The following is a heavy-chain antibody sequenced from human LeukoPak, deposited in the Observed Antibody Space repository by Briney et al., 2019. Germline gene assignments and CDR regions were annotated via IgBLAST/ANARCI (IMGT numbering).Heavy chain of an antibody. Sequence: GGSLRLSCSASGFTFSRYAMHWVRQAPGKGLEYVSAVSSNGGGTYYADSVKGRFTISRDNSKNTLYLQMSSLRTGDTAVYYCVKDGSGSYYTYYFDYWGQGTLVTVSS. D-gene: IGHD3-10*01. J-gene: IGHJ4*02. CDR3: VKDGSGSYYTYYFDY. V-gene: IGHV3-64D*06. CDR2: VSSNGGGT. CDR1: GFTFSRYA.